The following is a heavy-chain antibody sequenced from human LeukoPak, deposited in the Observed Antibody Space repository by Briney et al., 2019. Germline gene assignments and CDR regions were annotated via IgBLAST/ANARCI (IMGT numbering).Heavy chain of an antibody. D-gene: IGHD1-26*01. CDR3: SRESGAFCPFGY. J-gene: IGHJ4*02. CDR1: GGSIRSTNW. V-gene: IGHV4-4*02. Sequence: PSETLSLTCGVSGGSIRSTNWWSWVRQPPGQGLEWIGEISLTGETNYTPSLNGRVTMSLDGSRNQLSPTLNSVTAADTAIYYCSRESGAFCPFGYWGQGTLVIVPP. CDR2: ISLTGET.